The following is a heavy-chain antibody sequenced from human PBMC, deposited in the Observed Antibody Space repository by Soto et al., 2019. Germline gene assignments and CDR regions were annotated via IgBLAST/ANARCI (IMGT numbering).Heavy chain of an antibody. CDR1: GSTFSSYT. J-gene: IGHJ3*02. V-gene: IGHV1-69*02. CDR3: AVSQLGYCSGGSCSRTFDI. D-gene: IGHD2-15*01. CDR2: IIPILGIA. Sequence: GASVKVSCKASGSTFSSYTISWVRQAPGQGLEWMGRIIPILGIANYAQKFQGRVTITADKSTSTAYMELSSLRSEDTAVYYCAVSQLGYCSGGSCSRTFDIWGQGTMVTVSS.